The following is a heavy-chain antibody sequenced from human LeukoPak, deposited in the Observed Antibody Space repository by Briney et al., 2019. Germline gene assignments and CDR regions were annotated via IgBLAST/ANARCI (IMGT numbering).Heavy chain of an antibody. Sequence: PGGSLRLSCAASGFTVSNNYMSWVRQAPGKGLEWVSVIYSDGSTYYPSSVKGRFTISKDDAKNTVYLQMNSLRAEDTAVYYCATVFEHWGQGTLVTVSS. J-gene: IGHJ4*02. CDR2: IYSDGST. D-gene: IGHD1-14*01. CDR1: GFTVSNNY. CDR3: ATVFEH. V-gene: IGHV3-53*01.